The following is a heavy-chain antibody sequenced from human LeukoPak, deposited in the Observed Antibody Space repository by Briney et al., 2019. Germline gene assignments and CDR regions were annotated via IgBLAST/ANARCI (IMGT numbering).Heavy chain of an antibody. CDR1: GGSISSYY. Sequence: PSETLSLTCTVSGGSISSYYWSWIRQPPGKGLEWIGYIYYSGSTNYNPSLKSRVTISVDTSKNQFSLKLSSVTAADTAVYYCARSRKPGWDWFDPWGQGTLVTVSS. J-gene: IGHJ5*02. CDR3: ARSRKPGWDWFDP. CDR2: IYYSGST. D-gene: IGHD6-19*01. V-gene: IGHV4-59*01.